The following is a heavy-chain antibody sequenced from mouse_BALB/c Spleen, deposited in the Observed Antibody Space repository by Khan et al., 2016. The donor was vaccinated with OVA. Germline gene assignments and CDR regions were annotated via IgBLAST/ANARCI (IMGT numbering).Heavy chain of an antibody. D-gene: IGHD1-1*01. CDR1: GYSITSDYA. CDR2: LSYGGST. J-gene: IGHJ4*01. Sequence: EVQLQESGPGLVKPSQSLSLTCTVTGYSITSDYAWDWIRQFPGNKLEWMGYLSYGGSTRYNPSLKSRISITRDTSKNQFFLQLNSVTTEDTATYYCARKNYYGYAMDYWGQGTSVTVSS. V-gene: IGHV3-2*02. CDR3: ARKNYYGYAMDY.